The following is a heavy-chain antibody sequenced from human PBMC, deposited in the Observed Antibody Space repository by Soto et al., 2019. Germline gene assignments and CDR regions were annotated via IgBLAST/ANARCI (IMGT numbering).Heavy chain of an antibody. J-gene: IGHJ4*02. CDR3: AKEDSGWYFDY. V-gene: IGHV3-30*18. CDR1: GFTFCNYV. Sequence: PGGSPRLSCAASGFTFCNYVMDGVRQAPGKGLEWVAVISYDETGKYYADSVKGRFTISRDNSKNTLHLQMNSLRAEDTAVYYCAKEDSGWYFDYWGQGTLVTVSS. CDR2: ISYDETGK. D-gene: IGHD6-19*01.